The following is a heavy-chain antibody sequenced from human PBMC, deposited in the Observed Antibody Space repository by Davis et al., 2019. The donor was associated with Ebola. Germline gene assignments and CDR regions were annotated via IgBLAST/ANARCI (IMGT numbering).Heavy chain of an antibody. CDR2: IYSGGST. D-gene: IGHD6-6*01. J-gene: IGHJ4*02. CDR1: GFTVSSNY. V-gene: IGHV3-53*01. CDR3: AKGWVRVAALLFDY. Sequence: GESLKISCAASGFTVSSNYMSWVRQAPGKGLEWVSVIYSGGSTYYADSVKGRFTISRHNSKNTLYLQMNSLRAEDTAVYYCAKGWVRVAALLFDYWGQGTLVTVSS.